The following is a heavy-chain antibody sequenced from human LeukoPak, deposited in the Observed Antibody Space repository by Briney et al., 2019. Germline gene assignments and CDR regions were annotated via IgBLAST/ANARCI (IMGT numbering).Heavy chain of an antibody. CDR3: AKSRRGRGQDS. CDR1: GYSIVSGHY. D-gene: IGHD2-15*01. CDR2: VYQSGT. Sequence: KPSETLSLTGTCSGYSIVSGHYCAWIRQPPGKVVEWIACVYQSGTYSNPSITSRVPISIDQPKNQSSLKLPSVPAADSAFHYCAKSRRGRGQDSWGQGNLVTVSS. J-gene: IGHJ1*01. V-gene: IGHV4-38-2*02.